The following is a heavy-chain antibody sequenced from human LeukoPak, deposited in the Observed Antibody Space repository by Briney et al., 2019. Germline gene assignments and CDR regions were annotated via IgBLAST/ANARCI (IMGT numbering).Heavy chain of an antibody. D-gene: IGHD5-18*01. CDR3: ARAYSYGSDYYYGMDV. V-gene: IGHV1-18*01. CDR2: ISGYNGNT. J-gene: IGHJ6*02. CDR1: GYTFTSYG. Sequence: ASVKVSCKASGYTFTSYGISWVRQAPGQGIEWMGWISGYNGNTKYAHKVQGRVTMTTDTSTGTAYMELRSLRSDDTAVYYCARAYSYGSDYYYGMDVWGQGTTVTVSS.